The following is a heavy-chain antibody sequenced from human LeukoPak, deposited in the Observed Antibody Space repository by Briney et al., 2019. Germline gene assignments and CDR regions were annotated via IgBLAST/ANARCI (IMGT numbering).Heavy chain of an antibody. D-gene: IGHD3-22*01. CDR2: IIPILGIA. V-gene: IGHV1-69*04. CDR3: AREAKASYYYDSSGYRDY. CDR1: GYTFTGYY. J-gene: IGHJ4*02. Sequence: ASVKVSCKASGYTFTGYYMHWVRQAPGQGLEWMGRIIPILGIANYAQKFQGRVTITADKSTSTAYMELSSLRSEDTAVYYCAREAKASYYYDSSGYRDYWGQGTLVTVSS.